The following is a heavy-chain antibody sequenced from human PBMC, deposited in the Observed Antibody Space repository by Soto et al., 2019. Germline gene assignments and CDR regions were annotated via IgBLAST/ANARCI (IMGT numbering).Heavy chain of an antibody. CDR2: ISSSGSTI. D-gene: IGHD3-10*01. V-gene: IGHV3-11*01. Sequence: GGSLRLSCAASGFTFSDYYMSWIRQAQGKGLEWVSYISSSGSTIYYADSVKGRFTISRDNAKNSLYLQMNSLRAEDTAVYYCARVAITMVRGPHAEYFQHWGQGTLVTVSS. J-gene: IGHJ1*01. CDR3: ARVAITMVRGPHAEYFQH. CDR1: GFTFSDYY.